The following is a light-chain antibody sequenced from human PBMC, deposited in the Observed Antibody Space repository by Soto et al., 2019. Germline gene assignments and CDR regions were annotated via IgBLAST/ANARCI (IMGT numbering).Light chain of an antibody. CDR2: ANN. Sequence: QSVLTQPPSVSGAPGQRVTISCTGSSSNIGAGYDVHWYQQFPGTAPKLLIYANNNRPSGVPDRFSASKSGTSASLAITGLQADDDADYYCQSYAPNLPGVFGTGTKLTVL. J-gene: IGLJ1*01. CDR1: SSNIGAGYD. CDR3: QSYAPNLPGV. V-gene: IGLV1-40*01.